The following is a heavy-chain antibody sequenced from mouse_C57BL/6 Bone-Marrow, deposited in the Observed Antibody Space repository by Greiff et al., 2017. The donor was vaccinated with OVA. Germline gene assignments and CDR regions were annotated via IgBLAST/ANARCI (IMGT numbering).Heavy chain of an antibody. D-gene: IGHD2-3*01. V-gene: IGHV1-82*01. Sequence: QVQLKESGPELVKPGASVKISCKASGYAFSSSWMNWVKQRPGKGLEWIGRIYPGDGDTNYNGQFKGKANLTADKSSSTAYMQLSSLTSEDSAVYFCARHEDGYYASYFDYWGQGTTLTVSS. J-gene: IGHJ2*01. CDR3: ARHEDGYYASYFDY. CDR2: IYPGDGDT. CDR1: GYAFSSSW.